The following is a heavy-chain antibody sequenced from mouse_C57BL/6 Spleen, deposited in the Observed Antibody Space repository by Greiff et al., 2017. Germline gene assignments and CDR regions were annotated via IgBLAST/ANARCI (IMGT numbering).Heavy chain of an antibody. CDR1: GFTFSSYG. J-gene: IGHJ4*01. D-gene: IGHD2-3*01. CDR2: ISSGGSYT. Sequence: EVQGVESGGDLVKPGGSLKLSCAASGFTFSSYGMSWVRQTPDKRLEWVATISSGGSYTYYPDSVKGRFTISRDHAKNALYLQISSLKSEDTAMYDCARQGPLIYDGYYDAMDYWGKGTSVTVSS. CDR3: ARQGPLIYDGYYDAMDY. V-gene: IGHV5-6*01.